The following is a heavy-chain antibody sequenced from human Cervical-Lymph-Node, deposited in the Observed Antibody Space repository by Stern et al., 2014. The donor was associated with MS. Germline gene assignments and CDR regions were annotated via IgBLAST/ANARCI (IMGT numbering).Heavy chain of an antibody. J-gene: IGHJ4*02. Sequence: EVQLVQSGAEVRKPGESLRISCEASGYRFTNNWIGWVRQVPGKGLEWMGIIYPGDSETRYSPSFQGQVTILVDKSNSITYLQWSSLKASDTAIYYCARRGHGYMGIDYWGQGTLVTVSS. V-gene: IGHV5-51*03. D-gene: IGHD1-1*01. CDR3: ARRGHGYMGIDY. CDR1: GYRFTNNW. CDR2: IYPGDSET.